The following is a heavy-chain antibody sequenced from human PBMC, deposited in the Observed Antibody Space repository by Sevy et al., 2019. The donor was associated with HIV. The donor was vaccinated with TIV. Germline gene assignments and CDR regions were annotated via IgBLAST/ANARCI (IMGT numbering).Heavy chain of an antibody. Sequence: GGSLRLSCAASGFTFSSYGMHWVRQAPGKGLERVAVIWYDGSSKYYADSVKGRFTVSRDNSKNTLYLQMNSLRAEDTAVYYCARDKLLPFTVTMVRGALSYYFDSWGQGTLVTVSS. CDR1: GFTFSSYG. CDR2: IWYDGSSK. V-gene: IGHV3-33*01. J-gene: IGHJ4*02. D-gene: IGHD3-10*01. CDR3: ARDKLLPFTVTMVRGALSYYFDS.